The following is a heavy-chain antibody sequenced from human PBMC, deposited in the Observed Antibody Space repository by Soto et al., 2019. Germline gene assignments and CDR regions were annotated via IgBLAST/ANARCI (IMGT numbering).Heavy chain of an antibody. CDR1: GGSISSGGYY. D-gene: IGHD3-22*01. CDR2: IYYSGST. CDR3: ARGYDSSGYYDDY. Sequence: QVQLQESGPGLVKPSQTLSLTCTVSGGSISSGGYYWSWIRQHPGKGLEWIGYIYYSGSTYYNPYLKSRVTISVDTSKNQFSLKLSSVTAADTAVYYCARGYDSSGYYDDYWGQGTLVTVSS. J-gene: IGHJ4*02. V-gene: IGHV4-31*03.